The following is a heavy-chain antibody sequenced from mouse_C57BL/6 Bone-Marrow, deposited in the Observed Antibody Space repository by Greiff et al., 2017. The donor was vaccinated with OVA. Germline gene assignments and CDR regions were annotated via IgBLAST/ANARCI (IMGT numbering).Heavy chain of an antibody. Sequence: VKLMESGAELARPGASVKMSCKASGYTFTSYTMHWVKQRPGQGLEWIGYINPSSGYTKYNQKFKDTATLTADKSSSTAYMRLSSLTSEDSAVYYCARGTALFDYWGQGTTLTVSS. J-gene: IGHJ2*01. CDR2: INPSSGYT. V-gene: IGHV1-4*01. D-gene: IGHD1-2*01. CDR3: ARGTALFDY. CDR1: GYTFTSYT.